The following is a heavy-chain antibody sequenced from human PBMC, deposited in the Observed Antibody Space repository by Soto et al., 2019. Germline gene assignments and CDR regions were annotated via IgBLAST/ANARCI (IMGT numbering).Heavy chain of an antibody. J-gene: IGHJ4*02. D-gene: IGHD6-13*01. Sequence: GGSLRLSCAASGFTFSSYAMSWVRQAPGKGQEWVSAISGSGGSIYYAESVKGRFTISRDNSKNKLYLQMNSLRAEDTAVYYCEKDRRHSSSWIDYWGQGTLVTVSS. CDR1: GFTFSSYA. V-gene: IGHV3-23*01. CDR2: ISGSGGSI. CDR3: EKDRRHSSSWIDY.